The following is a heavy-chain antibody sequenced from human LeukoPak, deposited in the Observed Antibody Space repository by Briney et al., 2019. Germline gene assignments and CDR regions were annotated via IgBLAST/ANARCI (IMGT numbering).Heavy chain of an antibody. Sequence: EASVKVSCKASGYTFTSYGISWVRQAPGQGLEWMGWINPNSGGTNYAQKFQGRVTMTRDTSISTAYMELSRLRSDDTAVYYCAGGIVVVPAAKGLNYYYVDVWGKGTTVTVSS. CDR2: INPNSGGT. J-gene: IGHJ6*03. CDR3: AGGIVVVPAAKGLNYYYVDV. D-gene: IGHD2-2*01. CDR1: GYTFTSYG. V-gene: IGHV1-2*02.